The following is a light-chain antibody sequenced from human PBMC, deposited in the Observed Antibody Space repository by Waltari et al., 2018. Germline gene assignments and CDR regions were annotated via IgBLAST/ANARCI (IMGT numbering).Light chain of an antibody. CDR3: GADHGSGSNFVSWV. CDR2: VGTGGIVG. V-gene: IGLV9-49*01. J-gene: IGLJ3*02. Sequence: QPVLTQPPSASASLGASVPLPCTLSSGHSNYNVDWYQQRHEKGPRFVLRVGTGGIVGSKGDGIPDRFSGLGSGLNRYLTIKNIQEEDESDYHCGADHGSGSNFVSWVFGGGTKLTVL. CDR1: SGHSNYN.